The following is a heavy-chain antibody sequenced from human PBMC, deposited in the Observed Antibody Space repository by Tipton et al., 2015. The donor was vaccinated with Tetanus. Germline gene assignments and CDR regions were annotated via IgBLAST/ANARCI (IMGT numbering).Heavy chain of an antibody. CDR1: GFTFSSYW. J-gene: IGHJ4*02. CDR3: ARGPVAGPFDY. Sequence: SLRLSCAASGFTFSSYWMSWVRQAPGKGLEWVANIKQDGSEKDYVDSVKGRFTISRDNAKNSLYLQMNSLRAEDTAVYHCARGPVAGPFDYWGQGTLVTVSS. V-gene: IGHV3-7*01. D-gene: IGHD6-19*01. CDR2: IKQDGSEK.